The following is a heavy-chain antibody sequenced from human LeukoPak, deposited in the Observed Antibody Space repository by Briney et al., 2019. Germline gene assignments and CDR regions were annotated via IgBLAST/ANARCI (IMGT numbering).Heavy chain of an antibody. CDR3: ARAPKFRGLTYYFDY. J-gene: IGHJ4*02. CDR1: GYTFTSYD. D-gene: IGHD3-9*01. CDR2: MNPNSGNT. V-gene: IGHV1-8*01. Sequence: ASVKVSCKASGYTFTSYDINWVRQATAQGLEWTGWMNPNSGNTGYAQKFQGRVTMTRNTSISTAYMELSSLRSEDTAVYYCARAPKFRGLTYYFDYWGQGTLVTVSS.